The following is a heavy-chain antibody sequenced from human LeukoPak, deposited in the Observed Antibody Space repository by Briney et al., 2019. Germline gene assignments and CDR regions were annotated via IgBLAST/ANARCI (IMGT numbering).Heavy chain of an antibody. CDR1: GGSFSGYY. CDR2: IFHSGST. J-gene: IGHJ6*03. Sequence: SETLSLTCAVYGGSFSGYYWSWIRQPPGKGLVWIGTIFHSGSTYYNPSLTSRVTISVDSSKNQFSLKLSSVTAADTAVYYCARVGYYPDYYMDVWGKGTTVTVSS. V-gene: IGHV4-34*12. CDR3: ARVGYYPDYYMDV. D-gene: IGHD2-21*01.